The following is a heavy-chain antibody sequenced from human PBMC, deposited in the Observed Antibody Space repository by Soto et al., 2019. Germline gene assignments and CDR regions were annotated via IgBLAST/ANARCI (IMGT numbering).Heavy chain of an antibody. V-gene: IGHV3-30-3*01. CDR1: GFTFSSYA. J-gene: IGHJ4*02. D-gene: IGHD3-10*01. CDR3: ARERYYYGSGDY. CDR2: ISYDGSNK. Sequence: SGFTFSSYAMHWVRQAPGKGLEWVAVISYDGSNKYYVDSVKGQFTISRDNAKNSLYLQMNSLRAEDTAVYYCARERYYYGSGDYWGQGTLVTVSS.